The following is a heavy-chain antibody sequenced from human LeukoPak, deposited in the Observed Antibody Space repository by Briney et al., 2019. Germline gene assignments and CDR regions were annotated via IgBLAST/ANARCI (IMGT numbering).Heavy chain of an antibody. CDR3: ARTTYYDFYGAMDV. CDR1: GGSFSSSSDY. V-gene: IGHV4-39*07. J-gene: IGHJ6*03. D-gene: IGHD3-3*01. Sequence: PSETLSLTCTVSGGSFSSSSDYCGWIRQPPGKGLEWIGSMYHSGSTNYNPSLKSRVTISVDTSKNQFSLKLSSVTAADTAVYYYARTTYYDFYGAMDVWGKGTTVTVSS. CDR2: MYHSGST.